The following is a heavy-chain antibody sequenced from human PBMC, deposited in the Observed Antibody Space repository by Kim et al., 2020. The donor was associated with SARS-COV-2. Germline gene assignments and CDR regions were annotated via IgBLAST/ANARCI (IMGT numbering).Heavy chain of an antibody. CDR1: GYTFTSYA. CDR2: INTNTGNP. D-gene: IGHD3-10*01. V-gene: IGHV7-4-1*04. CDR3: ARGTMVRGLITPPIY. J-gene: IGHJ4*02. Sequence: ASVKVSCKASGYTFTSYAMNWVRQAPGQGLEWMGWINTNTGNPTYAQGFTGRFVFSLDTSVSMAYLQISSLKAEDTAVYYCARGTMVRGLITPPIYWGQGTLVTVSS.